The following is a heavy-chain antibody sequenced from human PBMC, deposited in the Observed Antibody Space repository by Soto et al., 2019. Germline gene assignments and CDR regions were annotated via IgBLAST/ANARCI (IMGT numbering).Heavy chain of an antibody. V-gene: IGHV3-23*01. J-gene: IGHJ4*02. CDR1: GITLSKYG. CDR2: ISDSDFGT. Sequence: EVQLLESGGGLVQPGESLTLSCAGSGITLSKYGMNWVRQAPGKGLEWVSIISDSDFGTSYADAVKGRFTISRDNSKNTLYLQMNSLRVEDTAVSSWAASSIYCTNANFYPTGPDFWGQGTLVTVSS. D-gene: IGHD2-8*01. CDR3: AASSIYCTNANFYPTGPDF.